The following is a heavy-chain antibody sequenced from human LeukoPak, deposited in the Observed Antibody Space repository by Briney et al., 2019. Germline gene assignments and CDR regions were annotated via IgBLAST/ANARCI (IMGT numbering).Heavy chain of an antibody. CDR3: ARGPGSRPFDY. CDR2: ISSSSSYT. J-gene: IGHJ4*02. D-gene: IGHD3-10*01. V-gene: IGHV3-11*03. CDR1: GFTFSNAW. Sequence: GGSLRLSCAASGFTFSNAWMGWVRQAPGKGLEWVSYISSSSSYTNYADSVKGRFTISRDNAKNSLYLQMNSLRAEDTAVYYCARGPGSRPFDYWGQGTLVTVSS.